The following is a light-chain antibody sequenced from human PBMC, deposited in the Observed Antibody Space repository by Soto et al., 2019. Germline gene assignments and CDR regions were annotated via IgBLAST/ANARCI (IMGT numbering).Light chain of an antibody. Sequence: QSVLTQPPSVSGAPGQRVTISCTGSSSNIGAGYNVHWYQQLPGTAPKLLIYGNSNRPSGVPDRFSGSKSGTSASLAITGLQAEDEAEYYCQSYVSSLGGWVFGGGTKLTVL. CDR3: QSYVSSLGGWV. J-gene: IGLJ3*02. CDR2: GNS. V-gene: IGLV1-40*01. CDR1: SSNIGAGYN.